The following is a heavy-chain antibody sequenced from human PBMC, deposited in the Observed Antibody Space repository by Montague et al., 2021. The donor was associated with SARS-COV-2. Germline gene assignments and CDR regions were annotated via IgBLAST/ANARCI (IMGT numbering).Heavy chain of an antibody. V-gene: IGHV4-39*07. Sequence: SETLSLTCTVSGGSISSSSYYWGWIRQPPGKGLEWIGSIYYSGSTYCNPSHKSRVTISVDTSKNQFSLKLNSVTAADTAVYYCARDPSRQLLLYPVGDYYYGMDVWGQGTTVTVSS. D-gene: IGHD2-2*02. CDR3: ARDPSRQLLLYPVGDYYYGMDV. CDR1: GGSISSSSYY. CDR2: IYYSGST. J-gene: IGHJ6*02.